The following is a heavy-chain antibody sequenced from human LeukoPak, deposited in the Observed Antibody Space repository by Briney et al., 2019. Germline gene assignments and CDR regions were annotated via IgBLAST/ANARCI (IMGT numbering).Heavy chain of an antibody. CDR1: GYTFTGYY. V-gene: IGHV1-2*02. CDR3: ARSPNYSDSSGYYYVSDS. Sequence: ASVKVSCKASGYTFTGYYMHWVRQAPGQGLEWMGWINPNSGGTNYAQKFQGRVTMTRDTSISTAYMELSRLRSDDTAVYYCARSPNYSDSSGYYYVSDSWGQGTLVTVSS. J-gene: IGHJ4*02. D-gene: IGHD3-22*01. CDR2: INPNSGGT.